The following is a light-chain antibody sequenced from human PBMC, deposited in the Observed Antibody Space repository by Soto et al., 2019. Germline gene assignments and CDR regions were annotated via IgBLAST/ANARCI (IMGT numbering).Light chain of an antibody. J-gene: IGLJ1*01. CDR3: SSYTSSSTYV. CDR2: EVS. CDR1: SSDVGGYNY. V-gene: IGLV2-14*01. Sequence: QSVLTQPASVSGSPGQSITISCTGTSSDVGGYNYVSWSQQHPGKAPQLMIYEVSNRPSGVSNRFSGSKSGNTASLTISGLQAEDEADYYCSSYTSSSTYVFGTGTKVPVL.